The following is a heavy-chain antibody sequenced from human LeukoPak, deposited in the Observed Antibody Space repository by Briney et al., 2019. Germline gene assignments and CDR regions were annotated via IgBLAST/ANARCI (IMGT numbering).Heavy chain of an antibody. D-gene: IGHD7-27*01. CDR1: GFTVSSNY. CDR3: ARDSPLGAELGGDY. Sequence: GGSLRLSCAASGFTVSSNYMSWVRQAPGKGLEWVSVIYSGGSTYYADSVKGRFTISRDNSKNTLYLQMNSLRAEDTAVYYCARDSPLGAELGGDYWGQGTLVTVSS. J-gene: IGHJ4*02. CDR2: IYSGGST. V-gene: IGHV3-53*01.